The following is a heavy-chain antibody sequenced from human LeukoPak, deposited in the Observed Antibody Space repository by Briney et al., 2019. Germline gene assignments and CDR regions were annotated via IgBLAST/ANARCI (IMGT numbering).Heavy chain of an antibody. Sequence: GGSLRLSCTASGFAFDEHGMSWVRHVPGKGLEGVSGINWSGGSTGYADPLRGRFTISRDNAKNSLYLQMDSLRAEDTALYYCARAPITSPFYFDHWGQGTLVTVSS. V-gene: IGHV3-20*04. J-gene: IGHJ4*02. CDR2: INWSGGST. CDR3: ARAPITSPFYFDH. CDR1: GFAFDEHG. D-gene: IGHD2-2*01.